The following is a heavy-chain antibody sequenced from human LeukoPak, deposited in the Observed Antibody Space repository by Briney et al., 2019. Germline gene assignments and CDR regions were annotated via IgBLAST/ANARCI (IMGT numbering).Heavy chain of an antibody. Sequence: SETLSLTCTVSGGSIRSYYGSWSRQPPGKGLEWSGYIYYSGSTNYNPSLKSRVTISVDTSKNQFSLKLSSVTAADTAVYYCARNTKNYYYYYCMDVWGQGTTVTVSS. J-gene: IGHJ6*02. CDR1: GGSIRSYY. CDR3: ARNTKNYYYYYCMDV. V-gene: IGHV4-59*08. CDR2: IYYSGST.